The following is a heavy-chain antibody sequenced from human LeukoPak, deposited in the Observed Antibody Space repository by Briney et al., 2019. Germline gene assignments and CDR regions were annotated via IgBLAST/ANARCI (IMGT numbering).Heavy chain of an antibody. J-gene: IGHJ4*02. CDR3: ARDSPERGYSYGPLDNYFDS. Sequence: SETLCLTCTVSGGSISSYYWSWIRQPPGKGLEWIGYIYYSGSTNYNPSLKSRVTISVDTSKNQFSLKLSSVTAADTAVYYCARDSPERGYSYGPLDNYFDSWGQGTLVTVSS. CDR1: GGSISSYY. D-gene: IGHD5-18*01. CDR2: IYYSGST. V-gene: IGHV4-59*01.